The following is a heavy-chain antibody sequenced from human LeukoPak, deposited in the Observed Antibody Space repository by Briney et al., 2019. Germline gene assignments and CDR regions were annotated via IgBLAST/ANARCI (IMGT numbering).Heavy chain of an antibody. V-gene: IGHV1-2*02. J-gene: IGHJ3*02. CDR2: INPNSGGT. CDR3: ARTLGLGAGDAFDI. D-gene: IGHD3-10*01. Sequence: ASVKVSCKASGGTVNNYAISWVRQAPGQGLEWMGWINPNSGGTNYAQKFQGRVTMTRDTSISTAYMELSRLRSDDTAVYYCARTLGLGAGDAFDIWGQGTMVTVSS. CDR1: GGTVNNYA.